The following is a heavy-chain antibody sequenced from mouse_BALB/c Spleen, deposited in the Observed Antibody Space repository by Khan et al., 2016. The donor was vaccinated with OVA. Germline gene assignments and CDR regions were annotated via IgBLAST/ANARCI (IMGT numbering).Heavy chain of an antibody. J-gene: IGHJ3*01. CDR1: GFTFSTYG. V-gene: IGHV5-6*01. Sequence: EVQGVESGGDLVKPEGSLKLSCAASGFTFSTYGMSWVRQTPDKRLEWVATISSGGSYTYYPDSVQGRFPISRDNAKNTLYLQMRSLKSEDTAMFYCARLAYYYDSEGFAYWGQGTLVTVSA. D-gene: IGHD1-1*01. CDR2: ISSGGSYT. CDR3: ARLAYYYDSEGFAY.